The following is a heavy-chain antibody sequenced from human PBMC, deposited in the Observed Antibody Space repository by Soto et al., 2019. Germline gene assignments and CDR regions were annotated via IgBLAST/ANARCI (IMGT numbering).Heavy chain of an antibody. V-gene: IGHV1-69*13. Sequence: GASVKVSCKASGGTFSSYAISWVRQAPGQGLEGMGGIIPIFGTANYAQKFQGRVTITADESTSTAYMELSSLRSEDTAVYYCARGSLPKLGYCTNGVCYYYYYGMDVWGQGTTVTVSS. CDR3: ARGSLPKLGYCTNGVCYYYYYGMDV. J-gene: IGHJ6*02. CDR1: GGTFSSYA. D-gene: IGHD2-8*01. CDR2: IIPIFGTA.